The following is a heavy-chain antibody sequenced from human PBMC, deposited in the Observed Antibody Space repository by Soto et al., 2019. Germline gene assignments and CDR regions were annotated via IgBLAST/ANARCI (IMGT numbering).Heavy chain of an antibody. CDR1: GGSISGYY. CDR2: ISYSGST. CDR3: ARASIAAAAFDY. J-gene: IGHJ4*02. V-gene: IGHV4-59*01. D-gene: IGHD6-13*01. Sequence: SETLSLTCTFSGGSISGYYWSLIRQPPGKGLEWIGYISYSGSTDYNPSLKSRVTISVDTSKKQFSLNLNSVTAADTAVYYCARASIAAAAFDYWGQGTLVTVSS.